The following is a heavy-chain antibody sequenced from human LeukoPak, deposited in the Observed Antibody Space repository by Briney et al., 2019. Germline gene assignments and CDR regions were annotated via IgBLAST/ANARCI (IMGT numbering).Heavy chain of an antibody. CDR1: GFTFSSYA. J-gene: IGHJ4*02. V-gene: IGHV3-23*01. D-gene: IGHD2/OR15-2a*01. CDR3: AKARPPPNQSKYRNTALSDLKYYFDY. CDR2: ISGSGGST. Sequence: GGSLRLSCAASGFTFSSYAMSWVRQAPGKGLEWVSAISGSGGSTYYADSVKGRFTISRDNSKNTLYLQMNSLRAEDTAVYYCAKARPPPNQSKYRNTALSDLKYYFDYWGQGTLVTVPS.